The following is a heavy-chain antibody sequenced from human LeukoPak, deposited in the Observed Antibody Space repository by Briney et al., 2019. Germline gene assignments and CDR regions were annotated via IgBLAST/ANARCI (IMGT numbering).Heavy chain of an antibody. D-gene: IGHD6-13*01. V-gene: IGHV1-18*01. Sequence: WASVKVSCKASGYSFVGYGITWVRQAPGQGLEWMGWFNPENGNTNYAQKVQGRVTMTADTSTSTSYMELRSLRSDDTVVYYCAREHSSSWDQFDYWGQGTLVTVSS. CDR2: FNPENGNT. J-gene: IGHJ4*02. CDR3: AREHSSSWDQFDY. CDR1: GYSFVGYG.